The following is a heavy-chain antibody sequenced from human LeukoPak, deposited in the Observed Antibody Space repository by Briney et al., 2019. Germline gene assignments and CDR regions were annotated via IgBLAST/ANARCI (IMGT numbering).Heavy chain of an antibody. D-gene: IGHD3-22*01. J-gene: IGHJ3*02. CDR1: GFTFSSYE. CDR2: ISTSGSYI. CDR3: ARVYDSSGYYSRLGAFDI. V-gene: IGHV3-21*01. Sequence: GGSLRLSCAASGFTFSSYEMNWVRQAPGKGLEWVSSISTSGSYIYYANSMKGRFTISRDNAKNSLYLQMNSLRAEDTAVYYCARVYDSSGYYSRLGAFDIWGQGTMVTVSS.